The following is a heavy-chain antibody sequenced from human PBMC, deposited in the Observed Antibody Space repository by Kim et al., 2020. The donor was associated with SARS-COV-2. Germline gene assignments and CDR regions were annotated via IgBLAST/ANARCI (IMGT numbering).Heavy chain of an antibody. V-gene: IGHV4-34*01. CDR2: INHSGST. CDR3: ARGTRQWLVRGPYYYYMDV. D-gene: IGHD6-19*01. Sequence: SETLSLTCAVYGGSFSGYYWSWIRQPPGKGLEWIGEINHSGSTNYNPSLKSRVTISVDTSKNQFSLKLSSVTAADTAVYYCARGTRQWLVRGPYYYYMDVWCKGTAVPVSS. CDR1: GGSFSGYY. J-gene: IGHJ6*03.